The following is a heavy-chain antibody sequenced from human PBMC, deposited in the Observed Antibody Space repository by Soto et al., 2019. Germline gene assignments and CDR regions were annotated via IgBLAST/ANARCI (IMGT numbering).Heavy chain of an antibody. J-gene: IGHJ4*02. V-gene: IGHV3-30-3*01. CDR3: ASVLVGYDSTGHFDY. CDR2: ISYDGSNK. CDR1: GFTFSSYA. Sequence: PGGSLRLSCSASGFTFSSYAMHWVRQAPGKGLEWVAVISYDGSNKYYADSVKGRFTISRDNSKNTLYLQMNSLRAEDTAVYYCASVLVGYDSTGHFDYWGQASLVTVS. D-gene: IGHD3-22*01.